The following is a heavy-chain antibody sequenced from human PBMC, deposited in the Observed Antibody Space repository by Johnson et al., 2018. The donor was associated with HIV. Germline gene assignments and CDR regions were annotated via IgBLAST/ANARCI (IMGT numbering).Heavy chain of an antibody. V-gene: IGHV3-30*19. CDR1: RISLRSYG. CDR2: ISYDGSNK. CDR3: ARDGDSDAFDI. J-gene: IGHJ3*02. D-gene: IGHD4-17*01. Sequence: QLVESGGGVVQPGRSLRLSCASSRISLRSYGMHWVRQAPGKGLEWVAVISYDGSNKYYADSVKGRFTISRDNSKNTLYLQMNSLRAGDTAVYYCARDGDSDAFDIWGQVTVVTVS.